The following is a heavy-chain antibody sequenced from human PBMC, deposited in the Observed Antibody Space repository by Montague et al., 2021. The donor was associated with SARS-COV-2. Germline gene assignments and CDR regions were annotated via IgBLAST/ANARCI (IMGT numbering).Heavy chain of an antibody. J-gene: IGHJ4*02. Sequence: SLSLSLAASGFTFGDHAMHWVRQAPGKGPEWISGITWDSATLGYADSVKGRFTISRDNAKNSLYLQMNSLRAEDTALYYCAEDFDYYDSSGYFDYWGQGTLVTVSS. CDR1: GFTFGDHA. CDR2: ITWDSATL. D-gene: IGHD3-22*01. CDR3: AEDFDYYDSSGYFDY. V-gene: IGHV3-9*01.